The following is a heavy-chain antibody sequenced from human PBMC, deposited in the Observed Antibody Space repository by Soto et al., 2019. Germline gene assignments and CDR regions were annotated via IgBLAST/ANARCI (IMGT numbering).Heavy chain of an antibody. Sequence: SETLSLTCTVSGGSISSSSYYWGWIRQPPGKGLEWIGSIYYSGSTYYNPSLKSRVTISVDTSKNQFSLKLSSVTAADTAVYYCARRPSDVGYFDYWGQGTLVTVSS. CDR2: IYYSGST. D-gene: IGHD2-15*01. V-gene: IGHV4-39*01. CDR3: ARRPSDVGYFDY. J-gene: IGHJ4*02. CDR1: GGSISSSSYY.